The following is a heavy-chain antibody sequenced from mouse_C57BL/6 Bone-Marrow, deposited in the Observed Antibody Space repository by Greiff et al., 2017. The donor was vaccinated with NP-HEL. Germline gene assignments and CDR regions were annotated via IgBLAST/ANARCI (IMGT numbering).Heavy chain of an antibody. CDR1: GYTFTSYW. D-gene: IGHD1-1*01. CDR2: IDPNSGGT. V-gene: IGHV1-72*01. Sequence: VQLKQPGAELVKPGASVKLSCKASGYTFTSYWMHWVKQRPGRGLEWNGRIDPNSGGTKYNEKFKSKATLTVDKPSSTAYMQLSSLTSEDSAVYYCARSYYYGRSLFAYWGQGTLVTVSA. CDR3: ARSYYYGRSLFAY. J-gene: IGHJ3*01.